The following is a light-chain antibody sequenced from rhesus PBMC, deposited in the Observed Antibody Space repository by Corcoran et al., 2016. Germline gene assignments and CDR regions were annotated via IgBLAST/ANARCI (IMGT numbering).Light chain of an antibody. CDR1: QSLLYSSNNKNY. Sequence: DIVMTQSPDSLAVSLGERVTINCKSSQSLLYSSNNKNYLAWYQQKPGQTPKLLIFWAATRESGVPNRFSCSGSGPDFTLTISSLEPEDVAFYYCLQHSNWSHSFGQVTKVEIK. CDR3: LQHSNWSHS. V-gene: IGKV4-1*01. CDR2: WAA. J-gene: IGKJ2*01.